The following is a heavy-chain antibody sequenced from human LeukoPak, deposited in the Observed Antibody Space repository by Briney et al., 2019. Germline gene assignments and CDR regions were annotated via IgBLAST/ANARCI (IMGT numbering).Heavy chain of an antibody. CDR2: IYPDDSDT. D-gene: IGHD4-17*01. J-gene: IGHJ4*02. Sequence: GESLKISXKGSGYSFTSYWIGWVRQMPGKGLEWVGIIYPDDSDTRYSPSFQDQATISADKSISTAYLQWSSLKASDTAMYYCARHYPGGDYFIDYWGQGTLVTVSS. CDR1: GYSFTSYW. CDR3: ARHYPGGDYFIDY. V-gene: IGHV5-51*01.